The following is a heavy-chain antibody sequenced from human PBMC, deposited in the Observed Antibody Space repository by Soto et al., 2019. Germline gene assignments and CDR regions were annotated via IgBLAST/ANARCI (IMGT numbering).Heavy chain of an antibody. J-gene: IGHJ6*02. CDR1: GGSFSGYY. V-gene: IGHV4-34*01. CDR3: ARGPGYCTNGVCYMLVRYGMDV. CDR2: INHSGST. Sequence: SETLSLTCAVYGGSFSGYYWSWIRQPPGKGLEWIGEINHSGSTNYNPSLKSRVTISVDTSKNQFSLKLSSVTAADTAVYYCARGPGYCTNGVCYMLVRYGMDVWGQGTTVTVS. D-gene: IGHD2-8*01.